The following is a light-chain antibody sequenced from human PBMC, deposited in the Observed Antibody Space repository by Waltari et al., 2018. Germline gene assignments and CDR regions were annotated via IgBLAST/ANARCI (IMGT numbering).Light chain of an antibody. V-gene: IGLV2-23*02. Sequence: QSALTRPASVSGSPGQSITTSCSGTSADIGRYNLGAWYQQLPGNAPKLVIYEVTERPSELSNRFSGSKSGNTASLTISGLQAEDEADYYCSSFESSRTWVFGGGTKLTVL. CDR1: SADIGRYNL. J-gene: IGLJ3*02. CDR3: SSFESSRTWV. CDR2: EVT.